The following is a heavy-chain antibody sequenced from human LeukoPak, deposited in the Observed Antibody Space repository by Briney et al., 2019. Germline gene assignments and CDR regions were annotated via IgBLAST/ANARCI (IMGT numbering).Heavy chain of an antibody. CDR2: ISAYNGNT. Sequence: GASVKVSCTASGYTFTSYGISWVRQAPGQGLEWMGWISAYNGNTNYAQKLQGRVTMTTDTSTSTAYMELRSLRSDDTAVYYCARVGPGGSGWYFYYYYYGMDVWGQGTTVTVSS. J-gene: IGHJ6*02. V-gene: IGHV1-18*01. CDR1: GYTFTSYG. CDR3: ARVGPGGSGWYFYYYYYGMDV. D-gene: IGHD6-19*01.